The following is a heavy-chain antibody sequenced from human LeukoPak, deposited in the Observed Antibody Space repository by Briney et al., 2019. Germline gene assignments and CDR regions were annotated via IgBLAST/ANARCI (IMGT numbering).Heavy chain of an antibody. J-gene: IGHJ4*02. CDR2: IYYSGST. V-gene: IGHV4-39*07. CDR3: ARERRGYCSGGSCYTASLDY. D-gene: IGHD2-15*01. Sequence: SETLSLTCTVSGGSISSSSYYWGWIRQPPGKGLEWIGSIYYSGSTYYNPSLKSRVTISVDTSKNQFSLKLSSVTAADTAVYYCARERRGYCSGGSCYTASLDYWGQGTLVTVSS. CDR1: GGSISSSSYY.